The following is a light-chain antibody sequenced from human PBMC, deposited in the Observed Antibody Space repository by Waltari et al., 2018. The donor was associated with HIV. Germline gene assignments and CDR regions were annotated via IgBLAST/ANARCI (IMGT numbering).Light chain of an antibody. J-gene: IGKJ1*01. CDR2: GAS. V-gene: IGKV1-5*03. CDR1: ESISTF. CDR3: QHYRSSFRT. Sequence: DIQLTQSPSTLSVSVGDRVTITCRSSESISTFLVWYQQKPGKAPRLLIFGASRLQNGVPSRFIGSGSGTDFTLTISSLQPDDFATYYCQHYRSSFRTFGQGTRVEMK.